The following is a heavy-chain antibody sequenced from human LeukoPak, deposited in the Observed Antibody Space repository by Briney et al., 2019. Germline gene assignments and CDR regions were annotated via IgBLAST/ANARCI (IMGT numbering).Heavy chain of an antibody. CDR1: GYSFTSYW. CDR2: IDPSDSYT. D-gene: IGHD3-10*01. V-gene: IGHV5-10-1*01. J-gene: IGHJ4*02. CDR3: ARQTIYYGSGTYYGH. Sequence: RGESLKISCKGSGYSFTSYWISWVRQMPGKDQEWMGRIDPSDSYTNYSPSFQGHVTISADKSISTAYLQWSSLKASDTAMYYCARQTIYYGSGTYYGHWGQGTLVTVSS.